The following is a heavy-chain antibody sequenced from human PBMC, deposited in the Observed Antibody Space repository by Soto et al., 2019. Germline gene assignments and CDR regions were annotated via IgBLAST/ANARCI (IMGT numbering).Heavy chain of an antibody. J-gene: IGHJ5*02. CDR3: AKDKRVSRQTWFDP. D-gene: IGHD6-13*01. Sequence: GGSLRLSCAASGFTFSSYGMHWVRQAPGKGLEWVAVISYDGSNKYYADSVKGRFTISRDNSKNTLYLQMNSPRAEDTAVYYCAKDKRVSRQTWFDPWGQGTLVTVSS. CDR1: GFTFSSYG. CDR2: ISYDGSNK. V-gene: IGHV3-30*18.